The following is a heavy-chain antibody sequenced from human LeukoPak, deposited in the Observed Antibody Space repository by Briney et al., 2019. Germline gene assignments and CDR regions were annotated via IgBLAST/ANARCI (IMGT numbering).Heavy chain of an antibody. CDR1: GFTVSSNY. CDR2: IYSGGST. V-gene: IGHV3-66*01. D-gene: IGHD3-22*01. Sequence: GGSLRLSCAASGFTVSSNYMSWVRQAPGKGLEWVSVIYSGGSTYYADSVKGRFTISRDNSKNTLYLQMNSLRAEDTAVYYCARGHHTYYYDSSGYLNDYWGQGTLVTVSS. J-gene: IGHJ4*02. CDR3: ARGHHTYYYDSSGYLNDY.